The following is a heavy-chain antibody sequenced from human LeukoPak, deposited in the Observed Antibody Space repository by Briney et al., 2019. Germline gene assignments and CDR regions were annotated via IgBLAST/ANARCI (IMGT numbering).Heavy chain of an antibody. J-gene: IGHJ3*02. CDR1: GGSISSYW. CDR3: ARPGYSGSYFDAFDI. Sequence: SETLSLTCTVSGGSISSYWWNWIRQPPGKGLEWIGSIYYRGSTYYNPSLKSRVTISVDTSKNQFSLMLSSVTAADTAVYYCARPGYSGSYFDAFDIWGQGTMVTVSS. D-gene: IGHD1-26*01. V-gene: IGHV4-59*05. CDR2: IYYRGST.